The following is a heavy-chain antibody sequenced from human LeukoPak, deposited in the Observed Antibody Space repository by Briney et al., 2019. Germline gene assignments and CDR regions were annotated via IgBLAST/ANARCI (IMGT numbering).Heavy chain of an antibody. J-gene: IGHJ6*02. CDR1: GFTFSNYW. Sequence: GGSLRLSCAASGFTFSNYWMHWVRPAPGEGLVWVSRIDPDGSTTNYADSVKGRFTTSRDNAKNTLYLQMNSLRAEDTALYYCTRVQAGRAGLMDVWGRGTTVTVSS. D-gene: IGHD6-13*01. CDR3: TRVQAGRAGLMDV. V-gene: IGHV3-74*01. CDR2: IDPDGSTT.